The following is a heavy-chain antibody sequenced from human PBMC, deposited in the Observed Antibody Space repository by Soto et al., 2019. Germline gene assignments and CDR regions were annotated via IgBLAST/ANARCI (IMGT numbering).Heavy chain of an antibody. Sequence: EVRLEEAGGGFVQPGGAPRVSCSGYGFIFSSVWMHWVRQGPGQGLEWVSRINGDGASLAYADSVKGRFSISRDNVKNTLHLQMNSLGADDTAVYFCAREGSLGLDVWGRGTTVTVSS. CDR2: INGDGASL. CDR1: GFIFSSVW. V-gene: IGHV3-74*03. J-gene: IGHJ6*02. CDR3: AREGSLGLDV. D-gene: IGHD3-10*01.